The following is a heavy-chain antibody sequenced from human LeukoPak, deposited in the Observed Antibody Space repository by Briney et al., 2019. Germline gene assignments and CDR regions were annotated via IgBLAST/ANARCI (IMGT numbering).Heavy chain of an antibody. CDR3: ARAAYSGSYHSDY. V-gene: IGHV4-61*01. CDR1: GGSVNSGSYY. J-gene: IGHJ4*02. Sequence: SETLSLTCTVSGGSVNSGSYYWNWIRQPPGKGLEWIGYIYYSGSTNYNPSLKSRVTISVDTSKNQFSLKLSSVTAADTAVYYCARAAYSGSYHSDYWGQGTLVIVSS. CDR2: IYYSGST. D-gene: IGHD1-26*01.